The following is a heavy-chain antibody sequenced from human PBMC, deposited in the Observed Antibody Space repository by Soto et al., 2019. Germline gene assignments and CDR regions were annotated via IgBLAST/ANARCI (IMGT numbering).Heavy chain of an antibody. Sequence: PGGSLRLSSADSGFTFSSYAMSWVRHAPGKRLEWVSAISGSGGSTYYAESAKGRLTISRAHSKNTLYLHMNSLRAEDTAVYYCAKSQTYYYDSRGYSTWGQGALVTVS. J-gene: IGHJ5*02. D-gene: IGHD3-22*01. CDR1: GFTFSSYA. CDR2: ISGSGGST. V-gene: IGHV3-23*01. CDR3: AKSQTYYYDSRGYST.